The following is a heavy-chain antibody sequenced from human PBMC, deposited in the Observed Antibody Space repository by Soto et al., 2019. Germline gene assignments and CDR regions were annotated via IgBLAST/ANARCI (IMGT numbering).Heavy chain of an antibody. CDR2: IYPGDSDT. Sequence: GESLKISCKGSGYTFTNYWIGWVRQMPGRGLEWMGIIYPGDSDTKYNPSFQGQVTISADKSITTTYLRWTSLKASDTAIYYCAASIFYYGMDVWGQGTTVTVSS. J-gene: IGHJ6*02. V-gene: IGHV5-51*01. CDR3: AASIFYYGMDV. CDR1: GYTFTNYW.